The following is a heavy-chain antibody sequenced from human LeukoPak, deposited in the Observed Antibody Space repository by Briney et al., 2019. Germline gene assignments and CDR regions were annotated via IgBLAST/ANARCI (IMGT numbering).Heavy chain of an antibody. Sequence: SETLSLTCTVSGGSISSNSWSWVRQPPEKGLEWIGYIYYSGSTNYNPSLKSRVTTSVDTSKNQFSLKLSSVTAADTAVYYCARESLYDAFDIWGQGTMVTVSS. CDR2: IYYSGST. CDR3: ARESLYDAFDI. CDR1: GGSISSNS. J-gene: IGHJ3*02. V-gene: IGHV4-59*01. D-gene: IGHD2-2*02.